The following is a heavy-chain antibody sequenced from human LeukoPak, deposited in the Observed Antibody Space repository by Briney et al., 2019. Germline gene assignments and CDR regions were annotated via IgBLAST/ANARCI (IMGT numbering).Heavy chain of an antibody. CDR2: IGGDGGKK. CDR1: GLTFSTHW. J-gene: IGHJ4*02. Sequence: GGSLRLSCAASGLTFSTHWMTWVRQAPGKGLEWLANIGGDGGKKFYVDSVKGRFTISRDNADNSLYLQMNSLRVEDTAVYYCARRQYYFDYWGQGTLVTVSS. V-gene: IGHV3-7*01. D-gene: IGHD6-19*01. CDR3: ARRQYYFDY.